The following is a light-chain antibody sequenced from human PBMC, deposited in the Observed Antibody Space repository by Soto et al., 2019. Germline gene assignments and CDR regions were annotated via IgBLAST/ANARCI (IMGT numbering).Light chain of an antibody. J-gene: IGKJ1*01. CDR1: QGMRRY. CDR3: QQDYSYPRT. Sequence: AIRMTQSPSSFSASTGDRVTITCRASQGMRRYLAWDQQKSGKAPKLLIYAASTLQSGVPSRFSGSGSGTYFTLTISCLQSEDFETYSCQQDYSYPRTFGQGTKVEIK. V-gene: IGKV1-8*01. CDR2: AAS.